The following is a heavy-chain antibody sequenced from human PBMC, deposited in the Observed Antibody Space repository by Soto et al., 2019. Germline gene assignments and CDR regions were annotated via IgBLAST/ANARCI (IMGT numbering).Heavy chain of an antibody. CDR3: ACVSDSYDDLGYFNP. D-gene: IGHD3-22*01. Sequence: SETLCLTCTVSGGSISSGGYFWCWIRQRPGKGLEWIGYMSYSEPNHYNPSLKSRATISVDTPENKFFLKLSFVTAADTAVYFCACVSDSYDDLGYFNPWAQGTLVIASS. V-gene: IGHV4-31*03. J-gene: IGHJ1*01. CDR2: MSYSEPN. CDR1: GGSISSGGYF.